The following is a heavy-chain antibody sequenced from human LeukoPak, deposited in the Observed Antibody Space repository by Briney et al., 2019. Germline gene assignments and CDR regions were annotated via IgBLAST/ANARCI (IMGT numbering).Heavy chain of an antibody. CDR1: GGSISSGSYY. V-gene: IGHV4-61*02. CDR3: AKLAKYFYGAETFYFFEH. J-gene: IGHJ4*02. D-gene: IGHD3-10*01. Sequence: SETLSLTCTVSGGSISSGSYYWGWIRQSPGKGLGWIGRIYTSGSTNYNPSLKSRVSRSIDTSKNQLSLKLSSVTTEDTAVYYCAKLAKYFYGAETFYFFEHWGQGTPVTASS. CDR2: IYTSGST.